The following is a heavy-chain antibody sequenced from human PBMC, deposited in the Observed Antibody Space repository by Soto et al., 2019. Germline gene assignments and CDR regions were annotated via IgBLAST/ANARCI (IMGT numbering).Heavy chain of an antibody. CDR1: GGTFSSYS. J-gene: IGHJ4*02. CDR2: IIPIFGTA. CDR3: ASGSGYYSPHFDY. V-gene: IGHV1-69*13. D-gene: IGHD3-22*01. Sequence: SVKVSCKASGGTFSSYSISWVLQAPGQGLEWMGGIIPIFGTANYAQKFQGRVTITADESTSTAYMELSSLRSEDTAVYYCASGSGYYSPHFDYWGQGTLVTVSS.